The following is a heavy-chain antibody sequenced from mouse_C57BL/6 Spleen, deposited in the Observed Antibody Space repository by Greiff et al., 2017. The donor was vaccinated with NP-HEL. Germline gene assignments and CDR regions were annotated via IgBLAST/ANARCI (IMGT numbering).Heavy chain of an antibody. CDR1: GYTFTSYW. J-gene: IGHJ4*01. CDR2: IYPGSGST. Sequence: VQLQQPGAELVKPGASVKMSCKASGYTFTSYWITWVKQRPGQGLEWIGDIYPGSGSTNYNEKFKSKATLTVDTSSSTTYMQLSSLTSEDSAVYYCARRNWDVGAMDYWGQGTSVTVSS. CDR3: ARRNWDVGAMDY. D-gene: IGHD4-1*01. V-gene: IGHV1-55*01.